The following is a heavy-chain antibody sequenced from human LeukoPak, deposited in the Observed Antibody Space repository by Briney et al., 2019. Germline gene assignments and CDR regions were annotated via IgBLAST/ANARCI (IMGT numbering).Heavy chain of an antibody. Sequence: GASVKVSCKASGYTFTSNGISWVRQAPGKGLEWMGWISANSGNTNYAQKMQGRVTMTTETSSSTAYMELRNLRSDDTAVYYCARDENYRFDSWGQGTLVTVSS. CDR1: GYTFTSNG. J-gene: IGHJ4*02. CDR3: ARDENYRFDS. D-gene: IGHD5-24*01. CDR2: ISANSGNT. V-gene: IGHV1-18*01.